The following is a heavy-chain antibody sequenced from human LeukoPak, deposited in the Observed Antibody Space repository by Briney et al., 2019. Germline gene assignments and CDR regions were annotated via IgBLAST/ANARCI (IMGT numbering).Heavy chain of an antibody. CDR1: GYTFTGYY. Sequence: ASVTVSCKASGYTFTGYYMHWVRQAPGQGLEWLGWINPNSGGTNYAEEFQDRVTMTRDTSISTAYMELSSLKSDDTAVYYCARVRVGGGSYGGLDYWGQGTLVTVSS. CDR3: ARVRVGGGSYGGLDY. J-gene: IGHJ4*02. V-gene: IGHV1-2*02. CDR2: INPNSGGT. D-gene: IGHD1-26*01.